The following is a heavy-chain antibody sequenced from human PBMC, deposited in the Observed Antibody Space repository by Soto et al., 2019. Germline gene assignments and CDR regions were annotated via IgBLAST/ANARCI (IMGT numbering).Heavy chain of an antibody. V-gene: IGHV6-1*01. J-gene: IGHJ5*02. CDR3: ARVGFKQQLRWFDP. CDR1: GDSVSSKSAV. CDR2: TYYRSKWYN. D-gene: IGHD6-13*01. Sequence: SQTLSLTCAISGDSVSSKSAVWNWIRQSPSRGLEWLGRTYYRSKWYNDYAVSVESRITINPDTSKNQFSLQLNSVTPEDTAVYYCARVGFKQQLRWFDPWGQGTLVTVSS.